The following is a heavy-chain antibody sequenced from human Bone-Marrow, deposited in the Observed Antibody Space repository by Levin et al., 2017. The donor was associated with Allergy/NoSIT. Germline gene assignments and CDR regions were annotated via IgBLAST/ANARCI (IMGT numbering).Heavy chain of an antibody. CDR3: ARHRRSSGNFDY. V-gene: IGHV4-61*01. CDR2: IYFIGSA. D-gene: IGHD3-10*01. Sequence: SETLSLTCSVSGDSVSSGTYYWSWIRQPPGTGLEWIGYIYFIGSANYNPSLKSRVTMSRDTSKNQFSLEVTSMTAADTAVYYCARHRRSSGNFDYWGQGILVTVSS. J-gene: IGHJ4*02. CDR1: GDSVSSGTYY.